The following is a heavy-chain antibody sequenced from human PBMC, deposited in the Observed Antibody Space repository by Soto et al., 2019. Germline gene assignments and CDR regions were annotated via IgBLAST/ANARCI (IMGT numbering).Heavy chain of an antibody. CDR3: ARDLSLPGEFFYDAFDV. V-gene: IGHV3-7*04. D-gene: IGHD2-21*01. Sequence: EVQLVESGGGLVQPGESLRLSCAASGFTFSAFWMTWLRQAPGKGLEWVANIKRDGTVTHYGDSVEGRCTLSRDNAQNSLFLQLNSLRPEDTAMYYCARDLSLPGEFFYDAFDVWGKGTFVKVSS. CDR2: IKRDGTVT. CDR1: GFTFSAFW. J-gene: IGHJ3*01.